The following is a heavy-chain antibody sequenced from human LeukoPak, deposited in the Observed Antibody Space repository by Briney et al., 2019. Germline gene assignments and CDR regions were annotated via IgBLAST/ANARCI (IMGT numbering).Heavy chain of an antibody. CDR1: GGTFSSYG. V-gene: IGHV3-33*01. D-gene: IGHD4-17*01. CDR3: ARAPSDYGDSTYDY. Sequence: SCKASGGTFSSYGMHWVRQAPGKGLEWVAVIWYDGSNKYYADSVKGRFTISRDNSKNTLYLQMNSLRAEDTAVYYCARAPSDYGDSTYDYWGQGTLVTVSS. J-gene: IGHJ4*02. CDR2: IWYDGSNK.